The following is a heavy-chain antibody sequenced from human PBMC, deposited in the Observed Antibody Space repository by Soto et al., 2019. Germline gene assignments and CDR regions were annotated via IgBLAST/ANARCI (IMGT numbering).Heavy chain of an antibody. V-gene: IGHV3-33*01. CDR3: ARLYSSSSPHYYYYMDV. Sequence: QVQLVESGGGVVQPGRSLRLSCAASGFTFSSYGMHWVRQAPGKGLEWVAVIWYDGSNKYYADSVKGRFTISRDNSKNTLYLQMNSLRAEDTAVYYFARLYSSSSPHYYYYMDVWGKWTTVTVSS. J-gene: IGHJ6*03. CDR2: IWYDGSNK. D-gene: IGHD6-6*01. CDR1: GFTFSSYG.